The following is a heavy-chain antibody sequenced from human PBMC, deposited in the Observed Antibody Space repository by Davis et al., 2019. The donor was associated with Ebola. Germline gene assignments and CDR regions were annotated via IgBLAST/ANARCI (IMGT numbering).Heavy chain of an antibody. CDR3: AKDGNGIYFDY. J-gene: IGHJ4*02. CDR2: ISGSGGST. Sequence: GESLKISCAASGFTFSSYAMSWVRQAPGKGLEWVSAISGSGGSTYYADSVKGRFTISRDNSKNTLYLQMNSLRAEDTAVYYCAKDGNGIYFDYWGQGTLVTVSS. CDR1: GFTFSSYA. D-gene: IGHD1-1*01. V-gene: IGHV3-23*01.